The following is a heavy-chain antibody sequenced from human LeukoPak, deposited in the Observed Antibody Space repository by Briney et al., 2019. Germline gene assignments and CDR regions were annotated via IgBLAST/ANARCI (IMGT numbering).Heavy chain of an antibody. CDR2: ISAYNGNT. V-gene: IGHV1-18*01. CDR3: ARDLGYCSGGSCYSGGPSFY. D-gene: IGHD2-15*01. CDR1: GYTFTSYG. J-gene: IGHJ4*02. Sequence: ASVKVSCKASGYTFTSYGISWVRQAPGQGLEWMGWISAYNGNTNYAQKLQGRVTMTTDTSTSTAYMELRSLRSDDTAVYCCARDLGYCSGGSCYSGGPSFYWGQGTLVTVSS.